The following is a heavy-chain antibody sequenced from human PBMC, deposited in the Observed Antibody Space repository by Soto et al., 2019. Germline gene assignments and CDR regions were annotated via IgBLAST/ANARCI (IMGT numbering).Heavy chain of an antibody. J-gene: IGHJ4*02. Sequence: GGSLRLSCAASGFTFSSYAMHWVRQAPGKGLEWVAVISYDGSNKYYADSVKGRFTISRDNSKNTLYLQMNSLRAEETAVYYCARDHGYSGYDLVDYWGQGTLVTVSS. CDR2: ISYDGSNK. CDR1: GFTFSSYA. V-gene: IGHV3-30-3*01. D-gene: IGHD5-12*01. CDR3: ARDHGYSGYDLVDY.